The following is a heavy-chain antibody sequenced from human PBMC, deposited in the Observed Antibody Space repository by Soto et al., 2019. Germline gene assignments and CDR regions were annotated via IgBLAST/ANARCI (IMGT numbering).Heavy chain of an antibody. J-gene: IGHJ4*02. D-gene: IGHD2-2*01. CDR2: INPNSGGT. CDR3: ARGTSYRSFDY. V-gene: IGHV1-2*02. CDR1: GYPFTNYY. Sequence: ASVKVSCTASGYPFTNYYMHWVRQAPGQGLEWMGWINPNSGGTNYAQKFQGRVTMTRDTSISTAYMELSRLRSDDTAVYYCARGTSYRSFDYWGQGTLVTVSS.